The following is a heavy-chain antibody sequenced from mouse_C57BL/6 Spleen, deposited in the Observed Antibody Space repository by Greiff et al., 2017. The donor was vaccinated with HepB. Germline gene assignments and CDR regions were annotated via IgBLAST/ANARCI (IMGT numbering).Heavy chain of an antibody. J-gene: IGHJ1*03. V-gene: IGHV14-2*01. CDR3: ARGDTTGYWYFDV. CDR2: IDPEDGET. D-gene: IGHD1-1*01. CDR1: GFNIKDYY. Sequence: VQLKESGAELVKPGASVKLSCTASGFNIKDYYMHWVKQRTEQGLEWIGRIDPEDGETKYAPKFQGKATITADTSSNTAYLQLSSLTSEDTAVYYCARGDTTGYWYFDVWGTGTTVTVSS.